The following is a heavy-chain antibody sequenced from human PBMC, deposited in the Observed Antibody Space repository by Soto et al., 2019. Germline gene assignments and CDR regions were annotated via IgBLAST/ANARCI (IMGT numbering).Heavy chain of an antibody. Sequence: ASVKVSCKASGYTFTSYDIYWVRQATGQGLEWMGWMNPNTGNSGYAQKFQGRVTMTSDTSISTAHMELSSLRSEDTAVYYCARREDSGSAADAFDIWGQGTMVTVSS. CDR3: ARREDSGSAADAFDI. V-gene: IGHV1-8*01. CDR2: MNPNTGNS. CDR1: GYTFTSYD. D-gene: IGHD1-26*01. J-gene: IGHJ3*02.